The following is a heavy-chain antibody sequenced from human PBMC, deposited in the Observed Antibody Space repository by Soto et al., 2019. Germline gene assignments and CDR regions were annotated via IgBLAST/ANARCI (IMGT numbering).Heavy chain of an antibody. J-gene: IGHJ1*01. Sequence: QVQLVESEGGVVQPGTSLRVSCVGSGFTFRSYVIHWVRQAPGKGLEWVALTSYDGSDKYYGDSVRGRFTISRDNSRNTVDLQMDNLRLEDTALYYCARWGTTGGLDVWGQGTLVSV. CDR1: GFTFRSYV. D-gene: IGHD3-16*01. CDR3: ARWGTTGGLDV. V-gene: IGHV3-30*19. CDR2: TSYDGSDK.